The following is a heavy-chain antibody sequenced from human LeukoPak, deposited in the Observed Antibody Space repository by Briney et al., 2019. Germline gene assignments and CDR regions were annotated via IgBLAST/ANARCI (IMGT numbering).Heavy chain of an antibody. Sequence: GASEKVSCKASGGTFSSYAISWVRQAPGQGLEWMGGIIPIFGTANYAQKFQGRVTITTDESTSRAYMELSSLRSEDTAVYYCAGGYCSSTSCRSLGYYYMDVWGKGTTVTVSS. J-gene: IGHJ6*03. V-gene: IGHV1-69*05. D-gene: IGHD2-2*01. CDR3: AGGYCSSTSCRSLGYYYMDV. CDR1: GGTFSSYA. CDR2: IIPIFGTA.